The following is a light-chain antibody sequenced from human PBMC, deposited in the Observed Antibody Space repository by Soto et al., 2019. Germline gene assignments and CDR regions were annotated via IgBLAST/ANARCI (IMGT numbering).Light chain of an antibody. V-gene: IGKV1-39*01. Sequence: DIQMTQSPSSLSASVGDRVTITCRASQYIRTYLNWYQQKPGRAPQALIYGVSSLHGGVPSRFNGSGSGTDFTLTISGLQPEDFATYYCQQRYSSRTFGQGTKVEVK. J-gene: IGKJ1*01. CDR2: GVS. CDR3: QQRYSSRT. CDR1: QYIRTY.